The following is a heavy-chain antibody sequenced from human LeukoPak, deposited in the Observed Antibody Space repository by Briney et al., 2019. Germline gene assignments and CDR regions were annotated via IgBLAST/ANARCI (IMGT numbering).Heavy chain of an antibody. CDR3: ARALSAGHASYYYYYMDV. J-gene: IGHJ6*03. D-gene: IGHD6-19*01. CDR2: IDTSGST. V-gene: IGHV4-61*02. CDR1: GGSISSGSYY. Sequence: TLSLTCTVSGGSISSGSYYWSWIRQPAGKGLEWIGRIDTSGSTNYNPSLKSRVTISVDTSKNQFSLKLSSVTAADTAVYYCARALSAGHASYYYYYMDVWGKGTTVTISS.